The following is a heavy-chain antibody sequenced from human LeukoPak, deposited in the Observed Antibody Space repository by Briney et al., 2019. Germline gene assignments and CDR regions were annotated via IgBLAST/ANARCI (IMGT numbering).Heavy chain of an antibody. D-gene: IGHD1-26*01. CDR2: ISGSGSST. CDR3: AKYSGSYYYPPNWDS. V-gene: IGHV3-23*01. CDR1: GGSISSSGYY. J-gene: IGHJ4*02. Sequence: ETLSLTCTVSGGSISSSGYYWGWIRQPPGKGLEWVSGISGSGSSTYYADSVKGRFTLSRDYPKNTLYLQMNSLRAEDTAVYFCAKYSGSYYYPPNWDSWGQGTLVTVSS.